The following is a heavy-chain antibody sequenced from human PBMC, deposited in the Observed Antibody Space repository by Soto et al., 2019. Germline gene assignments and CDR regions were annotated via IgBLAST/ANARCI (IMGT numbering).Heavy chain of an antibody. D-gene: IGHD5-12*01. CDR3: ARGTSGYDYGLFDF. V-gene: IGHV1-18*01. J-gene: IGHJ4*02. CDR2: ISADNDNT. CDR1: GYTFTKYG. Sequence: VQLVQSGGEVRKPGASVTVSCRASGYTFTKYGISWVRQAPGQGPEWMGWISADNDNTNYAQNLQGRVTMTTDTSTSTAYMQLRSLRSDDTAVYFCARGTSGYDYGLFDFWGQGTLVTVSS.